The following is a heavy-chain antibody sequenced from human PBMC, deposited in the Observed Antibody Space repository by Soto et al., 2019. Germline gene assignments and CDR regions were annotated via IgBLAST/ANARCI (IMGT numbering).Heavy chain of an antibody. Sequence: QLQLQESGSGLVKPSQTLSLTCAVSGGSISSGGSSWSWIRQPPGKGREWIGYIYHSVSTFYNPSLKSRVTISVSTSTHQITRKLSSVTAAATAAYYRARAEDSSGPVALGYWGQGTLVTVSP. CDR2: IYHSVST. J-gene: IGHJ4*02. V-gene: IGHV4-30-2*01. CDR1: GGSISSGGSS. CDR3: ARAEDSSGPVALGY. D-gene: IGHD6-19*01.